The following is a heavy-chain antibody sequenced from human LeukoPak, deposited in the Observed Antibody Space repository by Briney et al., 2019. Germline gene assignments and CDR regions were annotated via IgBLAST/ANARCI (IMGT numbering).Heavy chain of an antibody. Sequence: PSETLSLTCTVSGGSISSSNWWSWVRQPPGKGLEWIGEIYHSGSTNYNPSLKSRVTISVDKSKNQFSLKLSSVTAADTAVYYCARVGGSGSVGWWFDPWGQGTLVTVSS. CDR1: GGSISSSNW. J-gene: IGHJ5*02. CDR2: IYHSGST. D-gene: IGHD3-10*01. V-gene: IGHV4-4*02. CDR3: ARVGGSGSVGWWFDP.